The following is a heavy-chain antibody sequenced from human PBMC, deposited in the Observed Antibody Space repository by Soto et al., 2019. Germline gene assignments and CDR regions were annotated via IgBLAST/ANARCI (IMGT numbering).Heavy chain of an antibody. CDR2: IWYDGSNK. D-gene: IGHD6-13*01. J-gene: IGHJ6*02. V-gene: IGHV3-33*01. CDR3: ARERSSNRNYYGMDV. Sequence: QVQLVESGGGVVQPGRSLRLSCAASGFTFSSYGMHWVRQAPGKGLEWVAVIWYDGSNKYYADSVKGRFTISRDNSKNTLYLQMHSLRAEDTAVYYCARERSSNRNYYGMDVWGQGTTVTVSS. CDR1: GFTFSSYG.